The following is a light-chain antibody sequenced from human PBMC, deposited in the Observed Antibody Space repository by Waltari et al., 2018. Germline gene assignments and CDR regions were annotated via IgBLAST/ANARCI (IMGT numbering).Light chain of an antibody. CDR2: GAS. CDR1: QSVRSRY. V-gene: IGKV3-20*01. CDR3: QQYGSSPQM. Sequence: EIVLTQSPGTLSLSPGERGTLSCRASQSVRSRYIAWYQQKPGQAPRLLIYGASSRATGIPDRFSGSGSGTDFTLTISRLEPEDFADYYCQQYGSSPQMFGQGTKVEIK. J-gene: IGKJ1*01.